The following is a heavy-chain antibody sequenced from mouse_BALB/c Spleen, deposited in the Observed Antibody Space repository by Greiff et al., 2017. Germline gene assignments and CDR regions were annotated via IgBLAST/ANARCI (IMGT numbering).Heavy chain of an antibody. J-gene: IGHJ4*01. CDR1: GFTFSSFG. CDR2: ISSGSSTI. CDR3: ARKGWLLRYYAMDY. D-gene: IGHD2-3*01. V-gene: IGHV5-17*02. Sequence: EVKLEESGGGLVQPGGSRKLSCAASGFTFSSFGMHWVRQAPEKGLEWVAYISSGSSTIYYADTVKGRFTISRDNPKNTLFLQMTSLRSEDTAMYYCARKGWLLRYYAMDYWGQGTSVTVSS.